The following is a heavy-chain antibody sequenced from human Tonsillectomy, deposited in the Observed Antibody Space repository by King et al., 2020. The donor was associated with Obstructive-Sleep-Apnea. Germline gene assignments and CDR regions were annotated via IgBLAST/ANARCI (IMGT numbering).Heavy chain of an antibody. Sequence: VQLVQSGAEVKKPGSSVKVSCKASGGTFSSYAISWVRQAPGQGLEWMGRIIPILGIANYAQKFQGRVTITADKSTSTAYMELSSLRSEDTAVYYCARTPRDPGIAVAGTPSADDYWGQGTLVTVSS. V-gene: IGHV1-69*09. CDR3: ARTPRDPGIAVAGTPSADDY. J-gene: IGHJ4*02. CDR1: GGTFSSYA. CDR2: IIPILGIA. D-gene: IGHD6-19*01.